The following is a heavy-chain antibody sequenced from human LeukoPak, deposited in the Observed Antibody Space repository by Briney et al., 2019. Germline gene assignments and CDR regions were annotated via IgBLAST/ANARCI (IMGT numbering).Heavy chain of an antibody. Sequence: GGSLRLSCAASGFTFSSYAMSWVRQAPGKGLEWVSAISGSGGSTYYADSVKGRFTISRDNSKNTLYLQMNSLRAEDTAVYYCARAGGYSSGWYPYYFDYWGQGTLVTVSS. D-gene: IGHD6-19*01. CDR3: ARAGGYSSGWYPYYFDY. CDR2: ISGSGGST. V-gene: IGHV3-23*01. J-gene: IGHJ4*02. CDR1: GFTFSSYA.